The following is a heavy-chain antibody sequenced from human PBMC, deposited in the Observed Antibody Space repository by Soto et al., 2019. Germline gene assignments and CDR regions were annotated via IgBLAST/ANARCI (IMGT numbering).Heavy chain of an antibody. J-gene: IGHJ5*02. CDR3: AREYSSSWDWFGP. D-gene: IGHD6-6*01. CDR2: IYYSGST. V-gene: IGHV4-30-4*01. CDR1: GGPISSGDYY. Sequence: SETLSLTCTVSGGPISSGDYYWSWIRQPPGKGLEWIGYIYYSGSTYYNPSLKSRVTISVDTSKNQFSLKLSSVTAADTAVYYCAREYSSSWDWFGPWGQGTLVTVSS.